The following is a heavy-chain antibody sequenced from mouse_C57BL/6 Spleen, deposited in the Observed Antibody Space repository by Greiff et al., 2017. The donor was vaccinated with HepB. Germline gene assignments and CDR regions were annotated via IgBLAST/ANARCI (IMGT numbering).Heavy chain of an antibody. J-gene: IGHJ2*01. CDR3: AREGFYGYDRYYFDY. Sequence: QVQLQQPGAELVKPGASVKLSCKASGYTFTSYWMHWVKQRPGQGLEWIGMIHPNSGSTNYNEKFKSKATLTVDKSSSTAYMQLSSLTSEDSAVYYCAREGFYGYDRYYFDYWGQGTTLTVSS. V-gene: IGHV1-64*01. CDR1: GYTFTSYW. D-gene: IGHD2-2*01. CDR2: IHPNSGST.